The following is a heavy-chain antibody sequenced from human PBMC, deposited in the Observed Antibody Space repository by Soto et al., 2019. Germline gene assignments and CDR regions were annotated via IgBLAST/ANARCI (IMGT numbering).Heavy chain of an antibody. D-gene: IGHD2-21*02. J-gene: IGHJ4*02. CDR2: FYYSGST. CDR3: ARGSGDLEY. Sequence: QVQLQESGPGLVKPSQTLSLTCSVSGGSISSGGHYWSWIRQYPGKGLEWIGCFYYSGSTYYNPSLKSRLTISVDTSKNQFSLKLSSVTAADTAVYYCARGSGDLEYWGQGTLVTVSS. CDR1: GGSISSGGHY. V-gene: IGHV4-31*03.